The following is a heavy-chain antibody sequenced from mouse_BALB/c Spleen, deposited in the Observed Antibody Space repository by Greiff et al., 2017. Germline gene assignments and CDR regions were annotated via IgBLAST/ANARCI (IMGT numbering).Heavy chain of an antibody. CDR3: ARGATRAMDY. Sequence: EVQLVESGGGLVQPGGSRKLSCAASGFTFSSFGMHWVRQAPEKGLEWVAYISSGSSTIYYADTVKGRFTISRDNPKNTLFLQMTSLRSEDTAMYYCARGATRAMDYWGQGTAVAVSS. J-gene: IGHJ4*01. D-gene: IGHD3-1*01. CDR2: ISSGSSTI. V-gene: IGHV5-17*02. CDR1: GFTFSSFG.